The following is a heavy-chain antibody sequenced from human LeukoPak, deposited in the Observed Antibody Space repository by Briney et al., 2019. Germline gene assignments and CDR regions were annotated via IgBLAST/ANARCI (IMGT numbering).Heavy chain of an antibody. CDR3: ASATGDNDAFDI. J-gene: IGHJ3*02. Sequence: GRFTISRDSSKNTLYLQMNSLRAEDTAVYYRASATGDNDAFDIWGQGTMVTVSS. D-gene: IGHD7-27*01. V-gene: IGHV3-30*07.